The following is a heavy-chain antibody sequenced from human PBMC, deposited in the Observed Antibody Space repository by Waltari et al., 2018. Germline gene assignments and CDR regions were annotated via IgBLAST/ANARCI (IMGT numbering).Heavy chain of an antibody. CDR2: INHSGST. D-gene: IGHD3-10*01. CDR1: GGSFSGYY. Sequence: QVQLQQWGAGLLKPSETLSLTCAVYGGSFSGYYWSWIRQPPGKGLEWIGEINHSGSTNYNPSLKSRVTISVDTSKNQFSLKLSSVTAADTAVYYCARGGPPYYYGSGSYPLDYWGQGTLVTVSS. CDR3: ARGGPPYYYGSGSYPLDY. V-gene: IGHV4-34*01. J-gene: IGHJ4*02.